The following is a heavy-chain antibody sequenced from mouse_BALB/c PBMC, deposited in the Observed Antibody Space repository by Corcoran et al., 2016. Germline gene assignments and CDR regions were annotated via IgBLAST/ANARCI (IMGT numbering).Heavy chain of an antibody. CDR1: GFNIKDTY. CDR2: IDPANGNT. J-gene: IGHJ3*01. Sequence: EVQLQQSGAELVKPGASVKLSCTASGFNIKDTYMHWVKQRPEQGLEWIGRIDPANGNTKYDPKFQGKATIAADTSSNTAYLQLSSLTSEDTAVEDSASRDYGRYQGWFADWGEGTTVTVSA. D-gene: IGHD2-1*01. V-gene: IGHV14-3*02. CDR3: ASRDYGRYQGWFAD.